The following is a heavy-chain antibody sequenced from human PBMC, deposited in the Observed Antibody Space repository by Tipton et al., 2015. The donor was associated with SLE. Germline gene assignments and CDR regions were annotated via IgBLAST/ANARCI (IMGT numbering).Heavy chain of an antibody. D-gene: IGHD4-17*01. Sequence: TLSLTCSVSGVSISGTIYHWRWVRQPPGQGLEWIGSLFYGGYSYSNPSLKSRVTMSVDTSQNQFSLPLSSVTAADTAVYYCARIRPGHGDPFDFWGQGTLVTVSS. V-gene: IGHV4-39*07. CDR2: LFYGGYS. CDR3: ARIRPGHGDPFDF. J-gene: IGHJ4*02. CDR1: GVSISGTIYH.